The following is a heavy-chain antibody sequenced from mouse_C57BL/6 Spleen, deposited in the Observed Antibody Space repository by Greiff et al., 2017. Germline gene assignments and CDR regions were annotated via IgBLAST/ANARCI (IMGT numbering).Heavy chain of an antibody. CDR3: DRKAFYGNYDVFLDY. Sequence: QVQLKESGPGLVAPSQSLSITCTVSGFSLTSYAISWVRQPPGKGLEWLGVIWTGGGTTYNSALKSRLSISKNNSKSQIFLKMNSLQTDDTARYYCDRKAFYGNYDVFLDYWGQGTTLTVSS. V-gene: IGHV2-9-1*01. J-gene: IGHJ2*01. CDR2: IWTGGGT. D-gene: IGHD2-1*01. CDR1: GFSLTSYA.